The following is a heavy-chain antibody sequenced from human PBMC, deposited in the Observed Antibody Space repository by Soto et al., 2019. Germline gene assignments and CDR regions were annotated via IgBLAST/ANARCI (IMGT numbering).Heavy chain of an antibody. V-gene: IGHV3-49*04. J-gene: IGHJ4*02. D-gene: IGHD3-22*01. CDR2: IRAKRYGGTA. CDR3: TGVGDYSKVDY. CDR1: GFTVGDYG. Sequence: EVQRVESGGGLVQPGRSLRLSCAASGFTVGDYGVSWVRQAPGKGLEWVGFIRAKRYGGTAEYAAPVRGRFTFSRDDSTSIAYLQMNSLKTDDTAVYYCTGVGDYSKVDYWGQGTLVTVSS.